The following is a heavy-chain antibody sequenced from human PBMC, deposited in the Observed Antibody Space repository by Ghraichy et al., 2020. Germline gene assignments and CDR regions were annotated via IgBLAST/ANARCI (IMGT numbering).Heavy chain of an antibody. Sequence: ASVKVSCKASGYTFTSYGISWVRQAPGQGLEWMGWISAYNGNTNYAQKLQGRVTMTTDTSTSTAYMELRSLRSDDTAVYYCARVEPVCSSTSCLLLEDAFDIWGQGTMVTVSS. J-gene: IGHJ3*02. D-gene: IGHD2-2*01. CDR3: ARVEPVCSSTSCLLLEDAFDI. CDR2: ISAYNGNT. CDR1: GYTFTSYG. V-gene: IGHV1-18*01.